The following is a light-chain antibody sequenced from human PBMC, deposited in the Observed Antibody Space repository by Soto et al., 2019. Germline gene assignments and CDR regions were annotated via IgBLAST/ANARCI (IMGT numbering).Light chain of an antibody. CDR1: QSIGKY. CDR3: QPSFDTPFT. J-gene: IGKJ3*01. Sequence: DIQMTQSPSSLSASVGDRVTITCRASQSIGKYLNWYQQKVGKAPKALISAASRLQSGVPSRFSGGGSDTDFNLTISRLQPEDFATYFCQPSFDTPFTFGPGTTVDI. V-gene: IGKV1-39*01. CDR2: AAS.